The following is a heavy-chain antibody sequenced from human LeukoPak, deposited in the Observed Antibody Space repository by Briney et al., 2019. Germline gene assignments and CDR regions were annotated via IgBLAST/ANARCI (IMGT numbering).Heavy chain of an antibody. J-gene: IGHJ4*02. CDR2: FDPEDGET. Sequence: ASVKVSCKVSGYTLTELSMHWVRQAPGKGLEWMGGFDPEDGETIYAQKFQGRVTITEDTSTDTAYMELSSLRSEDTAVYYCATEKYYYDSSGYYYRYYFDYWGQGTLVTVSS. CDR3: ATEKYYYDSSGYYYRYYFDY. D-gene: IGHD3-22*01. V-gene: IGHV1-24*01. CDR1: GYTLTELS.